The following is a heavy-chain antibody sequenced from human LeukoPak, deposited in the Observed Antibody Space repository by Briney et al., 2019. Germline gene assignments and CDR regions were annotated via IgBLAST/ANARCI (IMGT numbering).Heavy chain of an antibody. CDR3: AKDPYRVVVATGNYLEP. D-gene: IGHD2-15*01. V-gene: IGHV3-30*18. CDR2: ISHDGSNI. Sequence: PGGSLRLSCAASGFTFSSYGMHWVRQAPGKGLEWVAVISHDGSNIYYGDSVKGRFSISRDNSKNTLYLQMNSLRAEDTAVYYCAKDPYRVVVATGNYLEPWGQGTLVTVSS. CDR1: GFTFSSYG. J-gene: IGHJ5*02.